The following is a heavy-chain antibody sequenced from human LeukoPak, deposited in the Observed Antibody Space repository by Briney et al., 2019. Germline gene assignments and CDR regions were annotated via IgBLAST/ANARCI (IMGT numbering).Heavy chain of an antibody. J-gene: IGHJ4*02. V-gene: IGHV4-59*01. CDR2: IFYSGNS. CDR1: GGSLSTYY. D-gene: IGHD5-12*01. CDR3: ARDRHSGYDY. Sequence: SETLSLTCTVSGGSLSTYYWNWIRHPPGKGLQWIGYIFYSGNSNCNPSLKSRVTMSVDRSKNQFSLNLTSVTAADTAVYYCARDRHSGYDYWGQGTLVTVSS.